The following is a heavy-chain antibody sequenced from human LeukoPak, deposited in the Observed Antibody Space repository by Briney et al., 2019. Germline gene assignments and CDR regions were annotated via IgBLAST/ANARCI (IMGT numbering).Heavy chain of an antibody. CDR3: ARVLGWGWFDP. J-gene: IGHJ5*02. D-gene: IGHD7-27*01. Sequence: GGFLRLSCAASGFTFTNYRMGWVRQAPGKGLEWVANIKEDGSETYYVNSVRGRFTISRDDAKNSLYLQMNSLRAEDTALYYCARVLGWGWFDPWGQGTLVTVSS. V-gene: IGHV3-7*01. CDR1: GFTFTNYR. CDR2: IKEDGSET.